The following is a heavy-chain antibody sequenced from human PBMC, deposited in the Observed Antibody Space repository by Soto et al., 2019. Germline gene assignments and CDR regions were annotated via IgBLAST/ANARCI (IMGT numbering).Heavy chain of an antibody. D-gene: IGHD1-26*01. CDR3: AREPLKWYGMDV. CDR1: GSSISSGDYY. J-gene: IGHJ6*02. CDR2: IFYTGST. Sequence: SETLSLTCTVSGSSISSGDYYWSWIRQSPGTGLEWIGYIFYTGSTYYNPSLRSRLAISVDTSKNQFSLKLSSVTAADAAVYYCAREPLKWYGMDVWGQGTTVTVSS. V-gene: IGHV4-30-4*01.